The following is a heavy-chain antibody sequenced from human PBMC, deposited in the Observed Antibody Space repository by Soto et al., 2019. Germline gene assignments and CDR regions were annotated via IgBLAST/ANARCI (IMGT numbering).Heavy chain of an antibody. Sequence: GGSLRLSCAASGFTFRTYAMNWVRQAPGKGLEWISAISGSGSFTHYADSVGGRFTISRDNSQNQLYLQMNNLRGDDTAMYYCAKIPTGSGSSKFDYWGQGIQVTVSS. D-gene: IGHD3-10*01. CDR3: AKIPTGSGSSKFDY. CDR1: GFTFRTYA. CDR2: ISGSGSFT. J-gene: IGHJ4*02. V-gene: IGHV3-23*01.